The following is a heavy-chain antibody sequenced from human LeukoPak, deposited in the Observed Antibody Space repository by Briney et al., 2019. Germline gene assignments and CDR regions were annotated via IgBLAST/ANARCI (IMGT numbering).Heavy chain of an antibody. D-gene: IGHD6-13*01. CDR1: GYTFTGYY. V-gene: IGHV1-2*04. CDR2: INPNRGGT. J-gene: IGHJ5*02. Sequence: ASVKVSCKASGYTFTGYYMHWVRQAPGQGLEWMGWINPNRGGTNYAQKFQGWVTMTRDTSISAAYMELSRLRSDDTAVYYCARGYSSSWYGWFDPWGQGTLVTVSS. CDR3: ARGYSSSWYGWFDP.